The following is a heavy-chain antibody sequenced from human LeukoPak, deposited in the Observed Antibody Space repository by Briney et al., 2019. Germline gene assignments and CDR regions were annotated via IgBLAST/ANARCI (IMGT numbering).Heavy chain of an antibody. J-gene: IGHJ2*01. CDR1: GYIFTSYA. D-gene: IGHD2-15*01. Sequence: ASVKVSCKASGYIFTSYAMHWVRQAPGQRLEWMGWINAGNGNTKYSQKFQGRVTITRDTSASTAYMELSSLRSEDTAVYYCARGASVGYCSGGSCPSAWYFDLWGRGTLVTVSS. CDR3: ARGASVGYCSGGSCPSAWYFDL. V-gene: IGHV1-3*01. CDR2: INAGNGNT.